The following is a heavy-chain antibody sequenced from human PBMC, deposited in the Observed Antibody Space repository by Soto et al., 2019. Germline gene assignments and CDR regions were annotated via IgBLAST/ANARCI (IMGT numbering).Heavy chain of an antibody. CDR2: IYTSGST. Sequence: SETLSRTGTGCGGSESRYYWTWIRQHAGKGLEWIGRIYTSGSTNYSPSLKSRVTMSVDTSKNQFSLKLSSVTAADTAVYYCARVDSSGWYDYYGMDVWGQGTTVTVSS. J-gene: IGHJ6*02. CDR3: ARVDSSGWYDYYGMDV. V-gene: IGHV4-4*07. CDR1: GGSESRYY. D-gene: IGHD6-19*01.